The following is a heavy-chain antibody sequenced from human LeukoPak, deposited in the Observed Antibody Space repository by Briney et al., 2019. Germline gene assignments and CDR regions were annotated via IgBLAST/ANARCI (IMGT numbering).Heavy chain of an antibody. Sequence: ASVKVSCKASGYTFTSYGISWVRQAPGQGLEWMGWISAYNGNTNYAQKLQGRVTMTTDTSTSTAYMELSSLRSEDTAVYYCARGVFGWTSSSPINLTFDYWGQGTLVTVSS. CDR2: ISAYNGNT. CDR1: GYTFTSYG. V-gene: IGHV1-18*01. CDR3: ARGVFGWTSSSPINLTFDY. J-gene: IGHJ4*02. D-gene: IGHD6-6*01.